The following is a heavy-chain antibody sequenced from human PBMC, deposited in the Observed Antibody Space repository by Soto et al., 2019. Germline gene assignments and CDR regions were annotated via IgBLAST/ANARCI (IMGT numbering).Heavy chain of an antibody. CDR3: ATLSLISSGWPRDY. CDR2: FDPGDGET. D-gene: IGHD6-19*01. J-gene: IGHJ4*02. CDR1: GYTLTELS. Sequence: GASVKVSCKVSGYTLTELSMHWVRQAPGKGLEWMGGFDPGDGETIYAQKFQGRVTMTEDTSTDTAYMELSSLRSEDTAVYYCATLSLISSGWPRDYWGQGTLVTVSS. V-gene: IGHV1-24*01.